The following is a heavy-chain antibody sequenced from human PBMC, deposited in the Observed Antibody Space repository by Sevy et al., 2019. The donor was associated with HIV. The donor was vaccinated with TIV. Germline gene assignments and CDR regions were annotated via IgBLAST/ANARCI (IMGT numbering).Heavy chain of an antibody. CDR3: ARGGETPRGFDP. J-gene: IGHJ5*02. CDR1: GFTFSTYAM. V-gene: IGHV4-4*02. CDR2: IYHRGYT. D-gene: IGHD3-16*01. Sequence: GSLRLSCAASGFTFSTYAMNWVRQAPGKGLEWIGEIYHRGYTNYNPSLKSRVTISVDNFKNQFSLNLYSVTAADTAVYYCARGGETPRGFDPWGQGSLVTVSS.